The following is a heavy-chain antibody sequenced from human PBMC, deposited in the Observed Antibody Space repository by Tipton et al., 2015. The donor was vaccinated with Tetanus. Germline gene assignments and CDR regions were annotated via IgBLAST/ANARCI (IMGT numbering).Heavy chain of an antibody. CDR1: GGSISSNYW. CDR3: ARGLPREPFYFDY. Sequence: SLRLSCAVSGGSISSNYWWSWVRQSPGKGLEWIGNIYYTERTSYTPSLDSRVSISVDTSKNQFSLRLTSVTAADTAVYFCARGLPREPFYFDYWGQGKQVSVSS. J-gene: IGHJ4*02. D-gene: IGHD1-26*01. CDR2: IYYTERT. V-gene: IGHV4-4*01.